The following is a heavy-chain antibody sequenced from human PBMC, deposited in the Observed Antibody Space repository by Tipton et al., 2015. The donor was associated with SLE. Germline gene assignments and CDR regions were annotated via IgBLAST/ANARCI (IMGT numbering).Heavy chain of an antibody. V-gene: IGHV1-8*02. CDR1: GYTFTSYG. J-gene: IGHJ1*01. Sequence: QVQLVQSGAEVKKPGASVKVSCKASGYTFTSYGISWVRQAPGQGLEWMGWMNPNSGNTGYAQKFQGRVTMTRNTSISTAYMELSSLRSEDTAVYYCARPRQPGGDFQHWGQGTLVTVSS. CDR3: ARPRQPGGDFQH. D-gene: IGHD2-8*02. CDR2: MNPNSGNT.